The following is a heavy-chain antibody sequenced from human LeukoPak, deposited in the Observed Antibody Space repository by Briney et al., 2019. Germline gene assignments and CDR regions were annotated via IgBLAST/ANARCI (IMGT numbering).Heavy chain of an antibody. CDR1: GFTFSSYG. CDR2: IGNDGKTT. J-gene: IGHJ6*03. CDR3: AKDGGYCSGGSCSTYYYYYMDA. D-gene: IGHD2-15*01. Sequence: GGSLRLSCAASGFTFSSYGTHWVRQAPGKGLEWVAVIGNDGKTTYYADSVKGRFTISRDNSKNTLYLQMNSLRAEDTAVYYCAKDGGYCSGGSCSTYYYYYMDAWGKGTTVTVSS. V-gene: IGHV3-30*18.